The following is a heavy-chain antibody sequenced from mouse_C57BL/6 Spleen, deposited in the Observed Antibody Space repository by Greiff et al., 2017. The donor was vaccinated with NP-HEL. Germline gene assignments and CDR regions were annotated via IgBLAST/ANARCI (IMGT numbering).Heavy chain of an antibody. V-gene: IGHV1-82*01. CDR2: IYPGDGDT. CDR1: GYAFSSSW. J-gene: IGHJ2*01. CDR3: ARPDSSGNYFDY. D-gene: IGHD3-2*02. Sequence: QVQLQQSGPELVKPGASVKISCKASGYAFSSSWMNWVKQRPGKGLEWIGRIYPGDGDTNYNGKFKGKATLTADKSSSTAYMQLSSLTSEDSAVYFCARPDSSGNYFDYWGQGTTLTVSS.